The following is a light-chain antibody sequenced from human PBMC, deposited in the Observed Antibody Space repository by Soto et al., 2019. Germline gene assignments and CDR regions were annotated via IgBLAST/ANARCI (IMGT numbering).Light chain of an antibody. CDR1: QSISSY. CDR3: QQSYTTPYT. CDR2: AAS. Sequence: DIQMTQSPSSLSASVGDRVTITCRASQSISSYLNWYQQKPGEAPKLLIYAASSLQSGVPSVFSGSGSGTAFTLTISSLQPEDFATYYCQQSYTTPYTFGQGSKLEIK. V-gene: IGKV1-39*01. J-gene: IGKJ2*01.